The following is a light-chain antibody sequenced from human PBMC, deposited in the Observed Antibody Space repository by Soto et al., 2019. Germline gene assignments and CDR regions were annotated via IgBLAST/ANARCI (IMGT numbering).Light chain of an antibody. CDR1: RSDVGGYNY. V-gene: IGLV2-14*03. J-gene: IGLJ1*01. CDR2: DVT. Sequence: QSALTQPASVPGSPGQSITISCTGTRSDVGGYNYVYWHQHHPGKAPKLIIYDVTNRPSGVSDRFSGSKSGNTASLTISGLQAEDEADYYCCSYTSSSTYVFGPGTKLTVL. CDR3: CSYTSSSTYV.